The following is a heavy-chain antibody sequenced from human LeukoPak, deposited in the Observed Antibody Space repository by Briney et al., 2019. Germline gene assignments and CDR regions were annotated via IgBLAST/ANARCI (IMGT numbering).Heavy chain of an antibody. CDR3: ARDWGYCSSTSCHVFDY. V-gene: IGHV3-53*01. CDR1: GFTVSSNY. Sequence: GGSLRLSCAASGFTVSSNYMSWVRQAPGKGLERVSVIYSGDNTDYADSVKGRFTISRDNSKNTLYLQMNSLRAEDTGVYYCARDWGYCSSTSCHVFDYWGQGTLVTVSS. J-gene: IGHJ4*02. CDR2: IYSGDNT. D-gene: IGHD2-2*01.